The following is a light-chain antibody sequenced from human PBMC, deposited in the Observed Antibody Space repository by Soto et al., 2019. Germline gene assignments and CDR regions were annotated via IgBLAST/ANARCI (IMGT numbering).Light chain of an antibody. J-gene: IGKJ4*01. Sequence: EIVLTPSPATLSLSPGERATLSCRASQSVRTYLAWYQQKPGQAPRLLIYDASNRATDIPDRFSGSGSGTDFTLTISSLDPEDFAVYYCHQRSKWPLTFGGGTKVDIK. CDR3: HQRSKWPLT. CDR2: DAS. V-gene: IGKV3-11*01. CDR1: QSVRTY.